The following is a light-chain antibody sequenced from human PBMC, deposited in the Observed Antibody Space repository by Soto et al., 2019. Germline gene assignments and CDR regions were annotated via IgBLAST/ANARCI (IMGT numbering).Light chain of an antibody. Sequence: SYELTQPHSVSVAPGKTARITCGGNNIGSKSVHWYQQKPGQAPVLVIYYDSDRPSGIPERFSGSNSGNTATLTISRVEAGDEADYYCQVWDSSSDHPGVFGTGTKLTVL. J-gene: IGLJ1*01. CDR2: YDS. CDR1: NIGSKS. V-gene: IGLV3-21*04. CDR3: QVWDSSSDHPGV.